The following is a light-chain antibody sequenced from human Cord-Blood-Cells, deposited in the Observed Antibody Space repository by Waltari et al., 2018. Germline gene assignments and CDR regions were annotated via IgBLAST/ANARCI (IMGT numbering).Light chain of an antibody. CDR3: STYTSSSTLLV. CDR1: SSDVGGYNY. CDR2: YVS. V-gene: IGLV2-14*01. Sequence: QSALTQPASVSGSPGQSITISCTGTSSDVGGYNYVSWYKQHPGKAPKLMIYYVSNRPAGVSKRFSASKSGNTSSLTISGLQAEDEADYYCSTYTSSSTLLVFGGGTKLTVL. J-gene: IGLJ2*01.